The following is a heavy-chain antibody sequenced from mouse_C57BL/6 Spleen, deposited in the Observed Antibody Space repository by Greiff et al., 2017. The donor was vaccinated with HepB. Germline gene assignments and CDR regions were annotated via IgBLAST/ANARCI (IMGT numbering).Heavy chain of an antibody. V-gene: IGHV5-4*03. Sequence: EVMLVESGGGLVKPGGSLKLSCAASGFTFSSYAMSWVRQTPEKRLEWVATISDGGSYTYYPDNVKGRFTISRDNAKNNLYLQMSHLKSEDTAMYYCARGGIYYYGSWYFDVWGTGTTVTVSS. CDR2: ISDGGSYT. D-gene: IGHD1-1*01. CDR3: ARGGIYYYGSWYFDV. J-gene: IGHJ1*03. CDR1: GFTFSSYA.